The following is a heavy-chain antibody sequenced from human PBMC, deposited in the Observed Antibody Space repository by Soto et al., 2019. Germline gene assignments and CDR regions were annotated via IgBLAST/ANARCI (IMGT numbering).Heavy chain of an antibody. D-gene: IGHD3-9*01. V-gene: IGHV4-34*01. CDR3: ASRRPIYYAFDI. CDR1: GGSFSDYY. J-gene: IGHJ3*02. Sequence: QVQLQQWGAGLLKPSETLSLTCAVYGGSFSDYYWSWIRQPPGKGLEWIGEINHSGSTNYNPSIKSRVTISLDTSKNQFSLRLSSVTAADTAVYYCASRRPIYYAFDIWGQGTMVTVSS. CDR2: INHSGST.